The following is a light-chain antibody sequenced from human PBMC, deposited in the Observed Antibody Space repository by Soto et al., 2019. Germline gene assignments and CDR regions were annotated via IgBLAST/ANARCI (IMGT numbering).Light chain of an antibody. CDR3: QHRNNWRRT. J-gene: IGKJ2*01. CDR1: QSVSTY. Sequence: EIVLTQSPATLSLSPGERATLSCRASQSVSTYLAWYQQKPGQAPRLLIYDASNRATGITARFSGSGSGTGFTLTISSLEPEDFAVYYCQHRNNWRRTFGQGTKLEIK. CDR2: DAS. V-gene: IGKV3-11*01.